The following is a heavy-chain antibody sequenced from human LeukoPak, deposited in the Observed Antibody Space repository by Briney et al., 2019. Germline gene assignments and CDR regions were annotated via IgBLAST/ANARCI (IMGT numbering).Heavy chain of an antibody. J-gene: IGHJ6*02. V-gene: IGHV3-11*01. CDR2: ISSSGSTI. CDR3: AGDRAMIVLYGMDV. Sequence: GGSLRLSCAASGFTFSDYYMSWIRQAPGKGLEWVSYISSSGSTIYYADSVKGRFTISRDNAKNSLYLQMNSLRAEDTAVYYCAGDRAMIVLYGMDVGGQGPTVTVS. CDR1: GFTFSDYY. D-gene: IGHD3-22*01.